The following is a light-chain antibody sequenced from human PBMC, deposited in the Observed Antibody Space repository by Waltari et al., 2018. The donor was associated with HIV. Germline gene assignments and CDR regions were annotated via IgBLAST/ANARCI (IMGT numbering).Light chain of an antibody. CDR1: KLGNRF. CDR2: QDS. Sequence: DLSQPASVSASPGQTATVTCSGAKLGNRFVCWYRQKSGQSPALIIYQDSRSTSGISDRCVGSTAVTKATLTVRGTQSLDEGDYSCHAWDSNTLVIGSGTRVTVL. J-gene: IGLJ1*01. V-gene: IGLV3-1*01. CDR3: HAWDSNTLV.